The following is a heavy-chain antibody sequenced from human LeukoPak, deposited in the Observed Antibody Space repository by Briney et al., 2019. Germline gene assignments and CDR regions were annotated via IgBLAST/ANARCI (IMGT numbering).Heavy chain of an antibody. J-gene: IGHJ4*02. CDR2: IYYSGST. Sequence: SQTLSLTCTVSGGSISSGGYYWRWIRQHPGKGPEWIGYIYYSGSTYYNPSLKSRVTISVDTSKNQFSLKLSSVTAADTAVYYCARERYYYDSSGYGEFDYWGQGTLVTVSS. CDR3: ARERYYYDSSGYGEFDY. CDR1: GGSISSGGYY. V-gene: IGHV4-31*03. D-gene: IGHD3-22*01.